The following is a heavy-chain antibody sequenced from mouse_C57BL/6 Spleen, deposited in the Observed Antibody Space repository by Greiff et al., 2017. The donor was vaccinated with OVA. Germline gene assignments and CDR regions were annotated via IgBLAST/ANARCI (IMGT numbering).Heavy chain of an antibody. D-gene: IGHD2-3*01. CDR2: IYPGDGDT. CDR3: ASFYDGYYVDYAMDY. V-gene: IGHV1-82*01. J-gene: IGHJ4*01. CDR1: GYAFSSSW. Sequence: LQESGPELVKPGASVKISCKASGYAFSSSWMNWVKQRPGKGLEWIGRIYPGDGDTNYNGKFKGKATLTADKSSSTAYMQLSSLTSEDSAVYFCASFYDGYYVDYAMDYWGQGTSGTVSS.